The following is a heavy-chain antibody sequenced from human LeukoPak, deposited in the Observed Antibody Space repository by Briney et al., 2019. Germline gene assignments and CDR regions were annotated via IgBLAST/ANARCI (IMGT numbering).Heavy chain of an antibody. CDR1: GGSISSGGYY. Sequence: SETLSLTCTVSGGSISSGGYYWSWIRQHPGKGLEWIGYIYYSGSTYYNPSLKSRVTISVDTSRNQFSLKLSSVTAADTAVYYCARVEAQYGDAEYWYFDLWGRGTLVTVSS. J-gene: IGHJ2*01. D-gene: IGHD2-21*02. CDR3: ARVEAQYGDAEYWYFDL. CDR2: IYYSGST. V-gene: IGHV4-31*03.